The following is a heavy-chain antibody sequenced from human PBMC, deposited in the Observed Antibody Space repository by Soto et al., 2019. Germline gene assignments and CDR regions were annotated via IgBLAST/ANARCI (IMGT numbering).Heavy chain of an antibody. V-gene: IGHV3-21*01. CDR3: ARDRNDFWSEFYYYYGMDV. CDR2: ISSSSSYI. J-gene: IGHJ6*02. CDR1: GFTFSSYS. D-gene: IGHD3-3*01. Sequence: GGSLRLSCAASGFTFSSYSMNWVRQAPGKGLEWVSSISSSSSYIYYADSVKGRFTISRDNAKNSLYLQMNSLRAEDTAVYYCARDRNDFWSEFYYYYGMDVWGQGTTVTVSS.